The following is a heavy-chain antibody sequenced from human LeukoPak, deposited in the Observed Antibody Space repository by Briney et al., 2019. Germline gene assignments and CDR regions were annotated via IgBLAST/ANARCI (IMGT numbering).Heavy chain of an antibody. Sequence: ASVNVSCKASGGIFSSYAISWVRQAPGQGLEWMGGIIPIFGTANYAQKFQGRVTITTDESTSTAYMELNSLRAEDTAVYYCARETWIQLGYFDYWGQGTLVTVSS. V-gene: IGHV1-69*05. CDR3: ARETWIQLGYFDY. J-gene: IGHJ4*02. D-gene: IGHD5-18*01. CDR1: GGIFSSYA. CDR2: IIPIFGTA.